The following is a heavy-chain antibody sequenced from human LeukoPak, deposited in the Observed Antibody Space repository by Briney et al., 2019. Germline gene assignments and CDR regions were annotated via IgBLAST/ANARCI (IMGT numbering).Heavy chain of an antibody. CDR3: ARGVMY. Sequence: SETLSLTCTVSGGSISSGVYYWNWIRQHPGKGLEWIGNIYYTGNTYYNPSLKSRVNISVDTSKNKFCLMLSSVTVADTAGYYCARGVMYWSQGTLVTVSS. J-gene: IGHJ4*02. CDR1: GGSISSGVYY. D-gene: IGHD3-16*01. V-gene: IGHV4-31*03. CDR2: IYYTGNT.